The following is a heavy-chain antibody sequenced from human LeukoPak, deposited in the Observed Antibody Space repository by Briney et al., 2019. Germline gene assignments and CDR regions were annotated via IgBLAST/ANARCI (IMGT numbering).Heavy chain of an antibody. Sequence: SETLFLTCNVSGGSISSYYWGWIRQPPGKGLEWIGYIYTSGSTNYNPSLKSRVAISVDTSKNQFSLTLSSVTAADTAVYYCARRWYSWHDHAFDIWGQGTMVTVSS. CDR2: IYTSGST. CDR3: ARRWYSWHDHAFDI. CDR1: GGSISSYY. J-gene: IGHJ3*02. D-gene: IGHD1-1*01. V-gene: IGHV4-4*09.